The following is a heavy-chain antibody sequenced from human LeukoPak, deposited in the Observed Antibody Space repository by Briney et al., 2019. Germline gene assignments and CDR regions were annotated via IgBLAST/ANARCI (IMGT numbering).Heavy chain of an antibody. J-gene: IGHJ4*02. V-gene: IGHV3-30*04. D-gene: IGHD4-17*01. CDR2: ISYDGSNK. CDR3: ARPSDYGDYVGYFDY. Sequence: GRSLRLSCAASGFTFSSYAMHWVRQAPGKGLEWVAVISYDGSNKYYADSVKGRFTISRDNSKNTLYLQMNSLRAEDTAVYYCARPSDYGDYVGYFDYWGQGTLVTVSS. CDR1: GFTFSSYA.